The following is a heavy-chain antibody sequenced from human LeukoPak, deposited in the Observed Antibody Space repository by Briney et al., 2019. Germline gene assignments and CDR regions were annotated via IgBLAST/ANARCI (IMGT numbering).Heavy chain of an antibody. J-gene: IGHJ5*02. Sequence: SETLFLTCTVSGGSINTYYWSWIRQPAGKGLEWIGRIYSTGITTYNPSLKGRVTMSVDTSKNQFSLKLSSVTAADTAVYYCARPQSGLGWFDPWGQGILVTVSS. CDR3: ARPQSGLGWFDP. V-gene: IGHV4-4*07. CDR2: IYSTGIT. CDR1: GGSINTYY.